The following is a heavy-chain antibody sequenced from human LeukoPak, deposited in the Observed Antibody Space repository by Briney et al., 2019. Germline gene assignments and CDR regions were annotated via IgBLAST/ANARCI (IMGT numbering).Heavy chain of an antibody. V-gene: IGHV3-23*01. D-gene: IGHD6-19*01. CDR1: GLTFDDYA. CDR2: ISGSGGGT. J-gene: IGHJ4*02. CDR3: AKDLYYSSGWYNYFDY. Sequence: GRSLRLSCAASGLTFDDYAMHWVRQAPGKGLEWVSGISGSGGGTYYADSVKGRFTISRDNSKKTLYLQLNSLRAEDTAVYYCAKDLYYSSGWYNYFDYWGQGTLVTVSS.